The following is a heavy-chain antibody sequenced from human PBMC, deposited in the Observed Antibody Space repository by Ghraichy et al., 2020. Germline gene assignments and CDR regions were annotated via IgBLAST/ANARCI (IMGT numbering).Heavy chain of an antibody. CDR1: GFTFSSYW. V-gene: IGHV3-7*03. Sequence: GGSLRLSCAASGFTFSSYWMSWVRQAPGKGLEWVANIKQDGSEKYYVDSVKGRFTISRDNAKNSLYLQMNSLRAEDTAVYYCAGDLHKYQLLYVGSAGAFDIWGQGTMVTVSS. CDR2: IKQDGSEK. D-gene: IGHD2-2*02. J-gene: IGHJ3*02. CDR3: AGDLHKYQLLYVGSAGAFDI.